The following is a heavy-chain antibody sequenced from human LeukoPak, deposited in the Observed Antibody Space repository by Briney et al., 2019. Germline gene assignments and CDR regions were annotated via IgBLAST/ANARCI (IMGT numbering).Heavy chain of an antibody. CDR1: GFAFSNYG. V-gene: IGHV3-30*02. D-gene: IGHD2-15*01. Sequence: GGSLRLSCAASGFAFSNYGMHWVRQAPGKGLEWVAVIWYGGSNKYYADSMKGRFTISRDNSKNTLYLQMDSLRAEDTAVYYCAKDSGLTTPPSYSLYYMDVWGKGTTVTVSS. CDR3: AKDSGLTTPPSYSLYYMDV. J-gene: IGHJ6*03. CDR2: IWYGGSNK.